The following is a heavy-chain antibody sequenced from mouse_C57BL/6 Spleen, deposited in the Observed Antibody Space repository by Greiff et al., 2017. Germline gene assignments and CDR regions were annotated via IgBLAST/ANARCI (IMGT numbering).Heavy chain of an antibody. CDR1: GYSFTSYY. CDR2: IYPGSGNT. J-gene: IGHJ4*01. CDR3: ASERTVVATGAMDY. V-gene: IGHV1-66*01. Sequence: QVHVKQSGPELVKPGASVKISCKASGYSFTSYYIHWVKQRPGQGLEWIGWIYPGSGNTKYNEKFKGKATLTADTSSSTAYMQLSSLTSEDSAVXFCASERTVVATGAMDYWGQGTSVTVSS. D-gene: IGHD1-1*01.